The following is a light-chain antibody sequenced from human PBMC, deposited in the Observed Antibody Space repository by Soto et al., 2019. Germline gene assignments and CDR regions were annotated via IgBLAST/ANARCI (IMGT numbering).Light chain of an antibody. Sequence: IGITHSPSSLCASVGDRVTITCRASQTIATYLNWFQHKSGRAPKLLIYTSSSVNSGVSSRFRGSGSGTDFTLTINDVQPEDSATYYCQQSYSSLVTFGAGTKVDIK. CDR2: TSS. V-gene: IGKV1-39*01. CDR1: QTIATY. J-gene: IGKJ4*01. CDR3: QQSYSSLVT.